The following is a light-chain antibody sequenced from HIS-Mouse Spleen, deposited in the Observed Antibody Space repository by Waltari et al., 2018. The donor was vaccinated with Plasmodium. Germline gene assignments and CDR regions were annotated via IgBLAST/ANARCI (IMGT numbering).Light chain of an antibody. CDR2: AAS. CDR3: QQLNSYPYT. V-gene: IGKV1-9*01. J-gene: IGKJ2*01. Sequence: DLQLTQSPSFLSASVGDSFTITCRASQGISSYLAWYQQKPGKAPKLLIYAASTLQSGVPSRFSGSGSGTEFTLTISSLQPEDFATYYCQQLNSYPYTFGQGTKLEIK. CDR1: QGISSY.